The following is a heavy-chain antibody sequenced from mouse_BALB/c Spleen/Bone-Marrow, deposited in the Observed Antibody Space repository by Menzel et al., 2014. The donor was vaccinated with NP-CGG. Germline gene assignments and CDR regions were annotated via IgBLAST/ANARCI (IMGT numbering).Heavy chain of an antibody. D-gene: IGHD2-14*01. CDR2: IWGDGST. CDR3: AEQDYYRYDYAMDY. J-gene: IGHJ4*01. V-gene: IGHV2-3*01. CDR1: GFSLTSYG. Sequence: VQGVESGPGLVAPSQSLSITCTVSGFSLTSYGVSWIRQPPGKGLEWLGVIWGDGSTNYHSALISRLSISKDNSKSQVFLKLNSLHTDDTATYYCAEQDYYRYDYAMDYWGQGTSVTVSS.